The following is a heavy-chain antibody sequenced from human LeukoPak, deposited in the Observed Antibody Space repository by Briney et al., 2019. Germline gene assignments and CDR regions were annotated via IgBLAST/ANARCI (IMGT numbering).Heavy chain of an antibody. CDR2: IKQDGSEK. CDR3: ARSEYSNSSRNVGDV. J-gene: IGHJ6*02. Sequence: GGSLRLSCAASGFTFSSYWMSWVRQAPGKGREWVANIKQDGSEKYYVDSVKGRFTISRDKAKNSLYLQMNSLRAEDTAVYYCARSEYSNSSRNVGDVWGQGTTVTVSS. V-gene: IGHV3-7*03. CDR1: GFTFSSYW. D-gene: IGHD6-6*01.